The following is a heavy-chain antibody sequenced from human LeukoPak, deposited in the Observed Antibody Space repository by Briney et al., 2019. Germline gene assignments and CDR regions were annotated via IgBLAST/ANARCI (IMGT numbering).Heavy chain of an antibody. J-gene: IGHJ3*02. CDR2: IYHSGTT. Sequence: SETLSLTCTVSGGSISSGGHYWSWIRQPPGKGLEWIGYIYHSGTTYYNPSLKSRVTISVDRYKNQFSLKLSSVTAADTAVYYCARERDDAFDIWGQGTMVIVSS. V-gene: IGHV4-30-2*01. CDR3: ARERDDAFDI. CDR1: GGSISSGGHY.